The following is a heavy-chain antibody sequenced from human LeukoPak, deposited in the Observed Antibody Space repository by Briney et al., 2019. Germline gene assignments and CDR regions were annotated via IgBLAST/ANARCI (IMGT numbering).Heavy chain of an antibody. CDR1: GGSISSYY. CDR2: IYYSGST. D-gene: IGHD3-10*01. CDR3: ARGVSSGSDY. Sequence: SETLSLTCTVSGGSISSYYWSWIRQPPGKRLEWIGYIYYSGSTNYNPSLKSRVTISVGTSKNQFSLKLSSVTAADTAVYYCARGVSSGSDYWGQGTLVTVSS. V-gene: IGHV4-59*08. J-gene: IGHJ4*02.